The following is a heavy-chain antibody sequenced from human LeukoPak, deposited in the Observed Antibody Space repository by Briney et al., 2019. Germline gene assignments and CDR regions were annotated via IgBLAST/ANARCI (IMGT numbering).Heavy chain of an antibody. CDR3: ARYYYDSSGYYEQDY. CDR2: IKQDGSEK. J-gene: IGHJ4*02. Sequence: GGSLRLSCAASGFTFSSYWISWVRQAPGKGLEWVANIKQDGSEKYYVDSVKGRFTISRDNAKNSLYLQMNSLRAEDTAVYYCARYYYDSSGYYEQDYWGQGTLVTVSS. CDR1: GFTFSSYW. D-gene: IGHD3-22*01. V-gene: IGHV3-7*01.